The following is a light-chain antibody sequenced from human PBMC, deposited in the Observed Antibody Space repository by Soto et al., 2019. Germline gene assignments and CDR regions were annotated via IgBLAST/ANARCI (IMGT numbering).Light chain of an antibody. CDR1: QSISTW. CDR3: QQYSTYFSLT. Sequence: ILMTQSPSFLSAYVGDIVTITCRASQSISTWVAWYQQKPGKAPKLLIYKTSSLESGFPSRFRGSGSGTEFTLTISGLQPEDFASYYCQQYSTYFSLTFGGGTKVDIK. J-gene: IGKJ4*01. V-gene: IGKV1-5*03. CDR2: KTS.